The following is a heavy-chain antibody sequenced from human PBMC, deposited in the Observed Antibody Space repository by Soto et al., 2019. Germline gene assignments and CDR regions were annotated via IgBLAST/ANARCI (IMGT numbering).Heavy chain of an antibody. CDR1: GGSISSSSYY. CDR3: ARGGEMATINLVHYFDY. Sequence: PSETLSLTCTVSGGSISSSSYYWGWIRQPPGKGLEWIGSINHSGSTNYNPSLKSRVTISVDTSKNQFSLKLSSVTAADTAVYYCARGGEMATINLVHYFDYWGQGTLVTVSS. V-gene: IGHV4-39*07. CDR2: INHSGST. J-gene: IGHJ4*02. D-gene: IGHD5-12*01.